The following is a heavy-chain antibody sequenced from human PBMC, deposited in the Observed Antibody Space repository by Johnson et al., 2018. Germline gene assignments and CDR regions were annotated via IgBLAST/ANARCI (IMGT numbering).Heavy chain of an antibody. Sequence: VQLVQSGGGVVQPGRSLSLSCAVSGFTFSSYDMHWVRQAPGKGLEWVAVISYDGSNKYYADSVKGRFTISRDNSKNTLYLQMTSLRAEDTAVYYCGKGRGPTGFWRRTTCPNYYYYDMDVWGQGTTVTVSS. D-gene: IGHD2-2*01. J-gene: IGHJ6*02. CDR2: ISYDGSNK. V-gene: IGHV3-30*18. CDR1: GFTFSSYD. CDR3: GKGRGPTGFWRRTTCPNYYYYDMDV.